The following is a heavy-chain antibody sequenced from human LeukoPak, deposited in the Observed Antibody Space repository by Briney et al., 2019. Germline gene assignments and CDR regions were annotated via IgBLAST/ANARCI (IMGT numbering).Heavy chain of an antibody. V-gene: IGHV1-8*03. J-gene: IGHJ3*02. D-gene: IGHD1-7*01. CDR1: GYTFTGYY. CDR2: INPNSGNT. CDR3: ARNPSTETTAFDI. Sequence: VASVKVSCKASGYTFTGYYMHWVRQAPGQGLEWMGWINPNSGNTGYAQKFQGRVTITRNTSISTAYMELSSLRSEDTAVYYCARNPSTETTAFDIWGQGTMVTVSS.